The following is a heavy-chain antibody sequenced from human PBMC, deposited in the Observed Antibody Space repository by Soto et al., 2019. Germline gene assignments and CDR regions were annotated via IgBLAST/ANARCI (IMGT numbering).Heavy chain of an antibody. CDR3: ASLVVAGSSYYYHDMDV. Sequence: SETLSLTCTVSGGSISSSSYYWGWIRQPPGKGLEWIGSIYYSGSAYYNPSLKSRVTISVETSQKQFSLKLRSVTAADTAVYYCASLVVAGSSYYYHDMDVWGQGTTVTVSS. V-gene: IGHV4-39*01. CDR2: IYYSGSA. D-gene: IGHD6-19*01. CDR1: GGSISSSSYY. J-gene: IGHJ6*02.